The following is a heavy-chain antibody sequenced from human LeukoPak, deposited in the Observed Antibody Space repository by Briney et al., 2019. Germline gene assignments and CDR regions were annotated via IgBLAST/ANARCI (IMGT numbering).Heavy chain of an antibody. V-gene: IGHV3-53*01. CDR3: AKDDYYEP. CDR1: GFTVSSNY. CDR2: IYSGGKT. J-gene: IGHJ5*02. Sequence: GGSLRLSCAASGFTVSSNYMSWVRQAPGKGLEWVSVIYSGGKTFYADSVKGRFTISRDNSKNTLYLQVNSLRVEDTAVYYCAKDDYYEPWGQGTLVTVSS. D-gene: IGHD3-22*01.